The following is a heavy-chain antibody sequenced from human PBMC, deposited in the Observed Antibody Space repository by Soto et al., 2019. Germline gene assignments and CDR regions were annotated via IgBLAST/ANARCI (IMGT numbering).Heavy chain of an antibody. V-gene: IGHV1-3*01. CDR1: GYTFTSYA. Sequence: QVQLVQSGAEVKKPGASVKVSCKASGYTFTSYAMHWVRQAPGQRLEWMGWINAGNGNTKYSQKFQGRVTITRDTSARTAYMELSSRRSEDTAVYYWASDSGGAVAELGYWGQGTLVTVSS. CDR2: INAGNGNT. J-gene: IGHJ4*02. CDR3: ASDSGGAVAELGY. D-gene: IGHD6-19*01.